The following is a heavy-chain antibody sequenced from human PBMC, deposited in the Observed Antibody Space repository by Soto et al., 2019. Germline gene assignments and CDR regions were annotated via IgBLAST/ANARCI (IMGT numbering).Heavy chain of an antibody. V-gene: IGHV1-18*01. J-gene: IGHJ4*02. Sequence: ASVKVSCKASGYTFTSYGISWVRQAPGQGLEWMGWISAYNGNTNYAQKLQGRVTMTTDTSTSTAYMELRSLRSDDTAVYYCARRTQRYSSSSKFDYWGQGTLVTVSS. CDR3: ARRTQRYSSSSKFDY. D-gene: IGHD6-6*01. CDR1: GYTFTSYG. CDR2: ISAYNGNT.